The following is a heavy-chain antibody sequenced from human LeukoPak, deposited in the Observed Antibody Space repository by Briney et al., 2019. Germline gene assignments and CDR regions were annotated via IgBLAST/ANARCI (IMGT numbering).Heavy chain of an antibody. CDR2: VYHSGFT. J-gene: IGHJ4*02. Sequence: SETLSLTCTVSGDSISSGGYYWNWIRQPPGTGLEWIGYVYHSGFTSYTPSLKSRVTISVDRSANQFSLRLNFVTAADTAIYYCATTPVGSTRFFDFWGPGTLLSVSS. CDR3: ATTPVGSTRFFDF. D-gene: IGHD1-26*01. V-gene: IGHV4-30-2*01. CDR1: GDSISSGGYY.